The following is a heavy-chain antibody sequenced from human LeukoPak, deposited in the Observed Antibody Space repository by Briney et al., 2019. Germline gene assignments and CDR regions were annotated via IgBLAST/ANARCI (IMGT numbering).Heavy chain of an antibody. J-gene: IGHJ6*03. D-gene: IGHD6-13*01. CDR3: AKALGSSSWYLFHYYYYYMDV. CDR2: ISGSGRST. Sequence: GGSLRLSCAASGFTFSSYAMSWVRQAPGKGLEWVSGISGSGRSTYYADSVKGRITISRDNSKNTLYLQMNSLRAEDTAVYYCAKALGSSSWYLFHYYYYYMDVWGKGTTVTISS. CDR1: GFTFSSYA. V-gene: IGHV3-23*01.